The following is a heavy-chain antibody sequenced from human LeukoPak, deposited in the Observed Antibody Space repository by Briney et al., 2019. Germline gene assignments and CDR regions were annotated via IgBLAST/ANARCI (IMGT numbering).Heavy chain of an antibody. V-gene: IGHV3-30*04. CDR3: ARDPGATGSAYFDY. D-gene: IGHD1-26*01. Sequence: GGSLRLSCAASGFTFSSYAMHWVRQAPGKGLEWVAVISYDGSNKYYADSVKGRFTISRDNSKNTLYLQMNSLRAEDTAVYYCARDPGATGSAYFDYWGQGTLVTVSS. J-gene: IGHJ4*02. CDR2: ISYDGSNK. CDR1: GFTFSSYA.